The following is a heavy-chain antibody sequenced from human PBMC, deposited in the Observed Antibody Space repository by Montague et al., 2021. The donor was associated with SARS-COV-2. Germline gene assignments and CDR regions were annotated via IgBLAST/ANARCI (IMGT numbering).Heavy chain of an antibody. D-gene: IGHD4-17*01. CDR1: GDSVWSNTAA. V-gene: IGHV6-1*01. Sequence: CAISGDSVWSNTAAWNWIRQSLSGGLEWLGRTNYRSKWTSDYATSVEGRISIDPDTSKNQFFLHLRSVTPEDTGAYYCVRDTGSAQAGFDAWGQGTLVTVSS. CDR3: VRDTGSAQAGFDA. CDR2: TNYRSKWTS. J-gene: IGHJ4*02.